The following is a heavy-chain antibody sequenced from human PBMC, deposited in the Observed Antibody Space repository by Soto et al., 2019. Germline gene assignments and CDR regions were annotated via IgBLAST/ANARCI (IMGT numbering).Heavy chain of an antibody. D-gene: IGHD2-15*01. Sequence: EVKLVESGGGLVQPGGSLRLSCAASGFTFSNYWMYWVRQAPGQGLVWVSRINSDGSVSSYADSVKGRLTISRDNVKNSLYLQMNSLSVVDTAVYYWAGGDCVVCSCYSLAGSFYYYMDVWGKGTMVTVFS. V-gene: IGHV3-74*01. CDR2: INSDGSVS. J-gene: IGHJ6*03. CDR1: GFTFSNYW. CDR3: AGGDCVVCSCYSLAGSFYYYMDV.